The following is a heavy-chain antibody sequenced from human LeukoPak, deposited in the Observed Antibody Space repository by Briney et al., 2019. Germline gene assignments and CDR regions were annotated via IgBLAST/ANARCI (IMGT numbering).Heavy chain of an antibody. D-gene: IGHD1-26*01. CDR2: ISKSADNT. J-gene: IGHJ4*02. V-gene: IGHV3-23*01. CDR1: GSTFSAYA. Sequence: LAGGSLRLSCAASGSTFSAYAMTWVRQAPGKGLEWVSTISKSADNTFYADSVKGRFTISRDNSNNTLYLQMNSLRAEDTAIYYCAKDLVFDSGYWGRGTLVTVSS. CDR3: AKDLVFDSGY.